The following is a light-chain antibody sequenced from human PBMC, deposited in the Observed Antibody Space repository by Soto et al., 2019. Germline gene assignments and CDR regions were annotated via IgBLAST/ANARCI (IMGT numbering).Light chain of an antibody. CDR1: SSDVGGYNY. J-gene: IGLJ2*01. CDR2: DVS. Sequence: QPALTQPASVSGSPGQSITISCTGTSSDVGGYNYVSWYQQHPGKAPKLMIYDVSNRPPGVSNRFSGSKSGNTASLTISGLQAEDEADYYCSSYTSSSTLGVVFGGGTKLTVL. CDR3: SSYTSSSTLGVV. V-gene: IGLV2-14*01.